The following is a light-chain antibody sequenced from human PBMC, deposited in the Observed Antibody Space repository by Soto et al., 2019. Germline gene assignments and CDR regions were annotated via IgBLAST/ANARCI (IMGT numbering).Light chain of an antibody. Sequence: EVVMTQSPLSLPVTLRQPASISCRSNQSLVHSDGIAYFSWFQQRPGRSPRRLIYKVSNRASGVPDRFSGSGSGTDFTLKISRVEAEDVGVYYCMQALQTPPTFGQGTKVDI. CDR2: KVS. J-gene: IGKJ1*01. CDR1: QSLVHSDGIAY. V-gene: IGKV2-30*02. CDR3: MQALQTPPT.